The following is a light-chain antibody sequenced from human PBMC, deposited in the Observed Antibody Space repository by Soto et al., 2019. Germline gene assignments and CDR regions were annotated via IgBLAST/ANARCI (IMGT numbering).Light chain of an antibody. J-gene: IGLJ3*02. CDR3: CSYAGSSTWV. CDR1: SSDVGSYNL. V-gene: IGLV2-23*01. Sequence: QSVLTQPASVAGSPGQSSTISCTGTSSDVGSYNLVSWYQQHPGKDPKLMISEGSKRTSGVSNRFSGSKYGNTASLTISGLQAEDEADYYCCSYAGSSTWVFGGGTTLNVL. CDR2: EGS.